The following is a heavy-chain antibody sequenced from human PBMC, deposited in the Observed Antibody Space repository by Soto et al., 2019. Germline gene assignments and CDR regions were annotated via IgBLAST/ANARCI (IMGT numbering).Heavy chain of an antibody. CDR1: GFTFSSYS. CDR3: ARDRLSVTDMQLVSYYYYGMDV. V-gene: IGHV3-21*01. CDR2: ISSSSSYI. Sequence: GGSLRLSCAASGFTFSSYSMNWVRQAPGKGLEWVSSISSSSSYIYYADSVKGRFTISRDNAKNSLYLQMNSLRAEDTAVYYCARDRLSVTDMQLVSYYYYGMDVWGQGTTVTVSS. D-gene: IGHD6-6*01. J-gene: IGHJ6*02.